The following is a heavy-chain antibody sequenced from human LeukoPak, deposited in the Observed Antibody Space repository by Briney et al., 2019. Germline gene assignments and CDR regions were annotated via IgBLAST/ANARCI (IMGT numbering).Heavy chain of an antibody. V-gene: IGHV3-21*01. J-gene: IGHJ4*02. D-gene: IGHD6-13*01. CDR1: GFTSSSYS. CDR2: ISSSSSYI. CDR3: ARDCPFSFIAAAAPFDY. Sequence: TGGSLRLSCAASGFTSSSYSMNWLRQAPGKGLEWVSSISSSSSYIYYADSVKGRFTISRDNAKNSLYLQMNSLRAEDTAVYYCARDCPFSFIAAAAPFDYWGQGTLVTVSS.